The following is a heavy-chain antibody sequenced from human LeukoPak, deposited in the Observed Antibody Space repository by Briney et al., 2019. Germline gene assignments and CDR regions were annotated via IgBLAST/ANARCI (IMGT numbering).Heavy chain of an antibody. Sequence: PGGSLRLSCAASQFTFSSYSMNWVRQAPGRGLEWVSSISGGSDYIYYADSVKGRFTISRDNAKSSLYLQMNSLRAEDTAVYYCARDVGNSNFYYYYHMDVWGKGTTVTVSS. CDR1: QFTFSSYS. D-gene: IGHD4-23*01. V-gene: IGHV3-21*01. J-gene: IGHJ6*03. CDR2: ISGGSDYI. CDR3: ARDVGNSNFYYYYHMDV.